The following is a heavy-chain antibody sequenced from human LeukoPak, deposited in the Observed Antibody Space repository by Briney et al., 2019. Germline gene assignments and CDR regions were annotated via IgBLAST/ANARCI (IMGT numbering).Heavy chain of an antibody. V-gene: IGHV3-73*01. CDR3: TRRYCSGGSCYSDY. J-gene: IGHJ4*02. Sequence: GGSLRLSCAASGFTFSDSGMHWVRQASGKGPEWVGRIRSRANSYATAYAASVRGRFTISRDDSKNTAYLQMNSLRTEDTAVYYCTRRYCSGGSCYSDYWGQGTLVTVPS. CDR2: IRSRANSYAT. D-gene: IGHD2-15*01. CDR1: GFTFSDSG.